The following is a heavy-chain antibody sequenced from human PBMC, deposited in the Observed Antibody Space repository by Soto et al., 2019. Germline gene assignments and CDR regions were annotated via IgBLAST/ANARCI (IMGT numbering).Heavy chain of an antibody. CDR3: AKHLSNGSPDY. CDR1: GFTFSSYA. Sequence: GGSLRLSCAASGFTFSSYAMSWVRQAPGKGLEWVSLISGSGGGTYYADSVKGLFTISRDNSKNTLYLQMNSLRAEDTAVFYCAKHLSNGSPDYWGQGTLVTVSS. D-gene: IGHD2-15*01. V-gene: IGHV3-23*01. J-gene: IGHJ4*02. CDR2: ISGSGGGT.